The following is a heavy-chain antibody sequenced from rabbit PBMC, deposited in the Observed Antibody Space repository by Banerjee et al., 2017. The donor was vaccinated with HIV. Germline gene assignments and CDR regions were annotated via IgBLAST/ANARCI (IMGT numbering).Heavy chain of an antibody. Sequence: QEQLEESGGDLVKPGGTLTLTCTASGFSFSNKYVMCWVRQAPGKGLEWIACINTSSGNTVYATWAKGRFTISKTSWTTVTLQMTSLTAADTATYFCARDRDTGTVYYFDLWGPGTLVTVS. CDR1: GFSFSNKYV. V-gene: IGHV1S45*01. D-gene: IGHD7-1*01. CDR3: ARDRDTGTVYYFDL. J-gene: IGHJ4*01. CDR2: INTSSGNT.